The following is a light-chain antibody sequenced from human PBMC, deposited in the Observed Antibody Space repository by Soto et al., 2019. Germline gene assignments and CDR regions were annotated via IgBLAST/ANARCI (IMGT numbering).Light chain of an antibody. CDR3: QQYNNWPRT. V-gene: IGKV3-11*01. Sequence: EIVLTQSPASLSLSPGERATLSCRASQSVDSYLVWYQQKPGQAPRLLISGASNRATGIAARFSGSGSGTDFTLTISSLEPEDFAVYYCQQYNNWPRTFGQGTKVDI. CDR1: QSVDSY. CDR2: GAS. J-gene: IGKJ1*01.